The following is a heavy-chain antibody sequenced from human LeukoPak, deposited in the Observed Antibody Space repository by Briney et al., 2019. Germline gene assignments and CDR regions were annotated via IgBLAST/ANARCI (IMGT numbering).Heavy chain of an antibody. V-gene: IGHV3-9*01. J-gene: IGHJ4*02. CDR2: ISWNSGSI. Sequence: GRSLRLSCAASGFTFDDYAMHWVRQAPGKGLEWVSGISWNSGSIGYADSVKGRFTISRDNAKNSLYLQMNSLRAEDTALYCCAKDDDFWSGYFDYWGQGTLVTVSS. CDR1: GFTFDDYA. CDR3: AKDDDFWSGYFDY. D-gene: IGHD3-3*01.